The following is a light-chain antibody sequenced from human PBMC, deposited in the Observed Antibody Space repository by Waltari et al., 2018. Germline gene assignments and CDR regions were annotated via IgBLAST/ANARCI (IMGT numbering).Light chain of an antibody. CDR1: QSVSSSY. J-gene: IGKJ4*01. CDR2: GAS. Sequence: EIVLTQSPGTLSLSPGERATLSCRASQSVSSSYLAWYQQKPGQAPRLRIYGASSRATGIPYRFSGSGSVTDFTLTISRLEPEYVAVYYCQQYVSSPLTFGGGTKVEIK. V-gene: IGKV3-20*01. CDR3: QQYVSSPLT.